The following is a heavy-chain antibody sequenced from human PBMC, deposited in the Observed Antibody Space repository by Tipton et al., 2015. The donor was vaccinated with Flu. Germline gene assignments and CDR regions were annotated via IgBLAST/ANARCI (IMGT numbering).Heavy chain of an antibody. Sequence: TASGFTFSDYYMSWIRQAPGKGLECVSYISSGGSTIYYADSVKGRFTISRDNPKNSLFLQMNSLRAEDTAVYYCARADGVIVPAALYYFDYWGQGTLVTVSS. CDR1: GFTFSDYY. CDR2: ISSGGSTI. CDR3: ARADGVIVPAALYYFDY. V-gene: IGHV3-11*01. D-gene: IGHD2-2*01. J-gene: IGHJ4*02.